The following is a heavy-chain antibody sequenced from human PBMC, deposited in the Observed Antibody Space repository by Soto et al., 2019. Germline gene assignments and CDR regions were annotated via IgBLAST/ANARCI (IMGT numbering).Heavy chain of an antibody. Sequence: PSETLSLTCTASGGTISSYYWSWIRQPPGKGLEWIGYIYYSGSTNYNPSLKSRVTISVDTSKNQFSLKLSSVTAADTAVYYRARAVDTALDYWGQGTLVTVSS. CDR2: IYYSGST. CDR3: ARAVDTALDY. J-gene: IGHJ4*02. V-gene: IGHV4-59*01. D-gene: IGHD5-18*01. CDR1: GGTISSYY.